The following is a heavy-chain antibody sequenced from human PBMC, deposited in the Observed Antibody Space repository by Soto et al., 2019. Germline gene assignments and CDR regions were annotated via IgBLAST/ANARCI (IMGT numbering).Heavy chain of an antibody. CDR1: GGSISSGGYY. V-gene: IGHV4-31*03. J-gene: IGHJ4*02. CDR2: IYYSGST. D-gene: IGHD6-13*01. CDR3: AGASSSLSGRDY. Sequence: SETLSLTCTVSGGSISSGGYYWSWIRQHPGKGLEWIGYIYYSGSTYYNPSLKSRVTISVDTSKNQLSLKLSSVTAADTAVYYFAGASSSLSGRDYWGQGTLVSV.